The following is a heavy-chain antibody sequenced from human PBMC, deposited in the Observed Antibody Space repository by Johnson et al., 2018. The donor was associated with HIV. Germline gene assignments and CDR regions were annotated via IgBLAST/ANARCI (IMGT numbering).Heavy chain of an antibody. V-gene: IGHV3-33*03. CDR2: MWYDGSNK. D-gene: IGHD4-23*01. CDR3: AKGPVDYGGNYDGFGI. J-gene: IGHJ3*02. CDR1: GFTFSTYG. Sequence: QVQLVESGGGVVQPGRSLRLSCAASGFTFSTYGMHWVRQAPGKGLEWVAVMWYDGSNKYIADSLKGRFTISRDNSKNTLYLQMNSLRAEDTAVYFCAKGPVDYGGNYDGFGIWGQGTMVTVSS.